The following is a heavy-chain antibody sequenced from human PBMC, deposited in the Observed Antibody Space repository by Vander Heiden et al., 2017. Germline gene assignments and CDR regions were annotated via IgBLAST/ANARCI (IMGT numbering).Heavy chain of an antibody. CDR1: YGSYG. D-gene: IGHD2-2*01. J-gene: IGHJ6*02. V-gene: IGHV3-30*18. CDR3: AKEIQGIVVVPAPNYYYYGMDV. Sequence: YGSYGMHWVRQAPGKGLEWVAVISYDGSNKYYADSVKGRFTISRDNSKNTLYLQMNSLRAEDTAVYYCAKEIQGIVVVPAPNYYYYGMDVWCQGTTVTVSS. CDR2: ISYDGSNK.